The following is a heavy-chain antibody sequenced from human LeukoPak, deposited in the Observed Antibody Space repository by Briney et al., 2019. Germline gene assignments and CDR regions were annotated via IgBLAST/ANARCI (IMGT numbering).Heavy chain of an antibody. J-gene: IGHJ4*02. V-gene: IGHV3-23*01. CDR3: AKANTGLTHDFDN. CDR1: KFTFSSYA. D-gene: IGHD2-8*02. Sequence: PGGSLRLSCAASKFTFSSYAMSWVRQAPGSGLEWVSAVSGSGGSTYYAGSVKGRFTISRDNSRNTLYLQMNSLRGEDTALYYCAKANTGLTHDFDNWGQGTLVTVSS. CDR2: VSGSGGST.